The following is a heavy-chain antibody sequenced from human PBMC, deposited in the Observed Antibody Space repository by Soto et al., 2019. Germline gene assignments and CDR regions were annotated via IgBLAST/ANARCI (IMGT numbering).Heavy chain of an antibody. CDR2: ISYDGSNK. J-gene: IGHJ6*02. CDR1: GFTFSSYG. Sequence: QPGGSLRLSCAASGFTFSSYGMHWVRQAPGKGLEWVAVISYDGSNKYYADSVKGRFTISRDNSKNTLYLQMISLRAEDTAVYYFSKGTDYYYGMDVWGQGTTVTVSS. D-gene: IGHD2-2*01. V-gene: IGHV3-30*18. CDR3: SKGTDYYYGMDV.